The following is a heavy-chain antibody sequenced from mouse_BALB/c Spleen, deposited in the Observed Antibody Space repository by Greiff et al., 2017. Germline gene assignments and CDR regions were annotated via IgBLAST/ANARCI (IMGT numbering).Heavy chain of an antibody. CDR2: ISNGGGST. CDR1: GFTFSSYT. Sequence: EVQVVESGGGLVQPGGSLKLSCAASGFTFSSYTMSWVRQTPEKRLEWVAYISNGGGSTYYPDTVKGRFTISRDNAKNTLYLQMSSLKSEDTAMYYCARGSPFAYWGQGTLVTVSA. J-gene: IGHJ3*01. V-gene: IGHV5-12-2*01. CDR3: ARGSPFAY.